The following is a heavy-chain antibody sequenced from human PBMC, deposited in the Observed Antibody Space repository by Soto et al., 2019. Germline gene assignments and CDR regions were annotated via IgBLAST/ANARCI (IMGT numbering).Heavy chain of an antibody. CDR1: FDSTSNYY. CDR3: ACLRGKRGSPIDY. CDR2: ISYSGNT. D-gene: IGHD2-15*01. J-gene: IGHJ4*02. Sequence: ETLSLPFIISFDSTSNYYWSWILQSPGKGLEWIGYISYSGNTNYNPSLKSRVTISVDTSKDQLSLKVTSVTAADTAMYYCACLRGKRGSPIDYWGQGTQVTVSS. V-gene: IGHV4-59*01.